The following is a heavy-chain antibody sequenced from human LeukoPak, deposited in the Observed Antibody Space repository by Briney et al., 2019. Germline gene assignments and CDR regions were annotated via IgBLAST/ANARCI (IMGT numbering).Heavy chain of an antibody. D-gene: IGHD2-21*02. Sequence: PGGSLRLSCAASGFTFSSYGMHWVRQAPGKGLEWVAVIWYDGSNKYYADSVKGRFTISRDNSKNTLYLQMNSLRADDTAVYYCARSPTAINGYFDPWGQGTLVTVSS. CDR2: IWYDGSNK. V-gene: IGHV3-33*01. CDR1: GFTFSSYG. J-gene: IGHJ5*02. CDR3: ARSPTAINGYFDP.